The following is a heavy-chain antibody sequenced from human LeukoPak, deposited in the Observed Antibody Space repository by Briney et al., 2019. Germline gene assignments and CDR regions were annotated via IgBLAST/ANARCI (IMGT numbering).Heavy chain of an antibody. CDR2: INHSGST. CDR3: ARLPGGGDAFDI. J-gene: IGHJ3*02. CDR1: GGSFSGYY. V-gene: IGHV4-34*01. D-gene: IGHD3-16*01. Sequence: PSETLSLTCAVYGGSFSGYYWSWIRQPPGKGLEWIGEINHSGSTNYNPSLKSRVTISVDTSKNQFSLKLSSVTAADTAVYYCARLPGGGDAFDIWGQGTMVTVSS.